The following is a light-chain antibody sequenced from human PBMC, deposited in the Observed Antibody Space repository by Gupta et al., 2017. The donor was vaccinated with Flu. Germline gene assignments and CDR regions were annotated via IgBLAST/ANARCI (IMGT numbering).Light chain of an antibody. CDR2: HAS. CDR1: RSVSTN. CDR3: QQDHIWPPIT. V-gene: IGKV3-15*01. J-gene: IGKJ4*01. Sequence: EVVMTQSPATLSVSPGERATLSCRASRSVSTNLAWYQQKRGQAPRLLIYHASTRATGIPARFSGNGYETEFTLTISSRQPEDFALYYCQQDHIWPPITFGGGTKLEIK.